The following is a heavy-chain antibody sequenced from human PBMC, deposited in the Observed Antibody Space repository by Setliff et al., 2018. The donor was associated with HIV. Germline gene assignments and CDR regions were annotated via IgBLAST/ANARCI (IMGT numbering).Heavy chain of an antibody. V-gene: IGHV4-59*01. D-gene: IGHD4-17*01. Sequence: ETLSLTCTVFGGSMNNYYWNWIRQSPGKGLEWIGYVYYSGSTKYSPSLRSRVSISLDPSTKQVSLRLRSVTAADTAVYYCTRDPTTVTSRWYFDLWGRGTLVTVSS. CDR3: TRDPTTVTSRWYFDL. CDR1: GGSMNNYY. J-gene: IGHJ2*01. CDR2: VYYSGST.